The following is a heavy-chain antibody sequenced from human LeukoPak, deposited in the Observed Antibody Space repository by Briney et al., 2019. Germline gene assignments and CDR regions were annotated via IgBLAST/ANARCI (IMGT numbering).Heavy chain of an antibody. CDR3: AGGNYFDY. J-gene: IGHJ4*02. Sequence: GGSLRLSCAASGFTFSQYWMSWVRQAPGKGLEWVANIGEDGSEIYYVDSVKGRFTISRDNAKNSLYLQMNSLRAEDTAVYYCAGGNYFDYWGQGTLVTVSS. CDR2: IGEDGSEI. CDR1: GFTFSQYW. V-gene: IGHV3-7*05.